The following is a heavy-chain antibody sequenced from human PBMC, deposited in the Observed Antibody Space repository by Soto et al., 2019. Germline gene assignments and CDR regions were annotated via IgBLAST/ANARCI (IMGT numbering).Heavy chain of an antibody. D-gene: IGHD3-22*01. Sequence: ASVKVSCKASGYTFTSYAMHWVRQAPGQRLEWMGWINAGNGNTKYSQKFQGRVTITRDTSASTAYMELSSLRSEDTAVYYCARDVPNYDSSPRGWFDTWGQGTLVTVSS. CDR1: GYTFTSYA. J-gene: IGHJ5*02. CDR3: ARDVPNYDSSPRGWFDT. CDR2: INAGNGNT. V-gene: IGHV1-3*01.